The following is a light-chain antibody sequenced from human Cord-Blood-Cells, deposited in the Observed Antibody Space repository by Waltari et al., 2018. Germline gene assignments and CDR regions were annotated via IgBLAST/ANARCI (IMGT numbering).Light chain of an antibody. V-gene: IGKV3-20*01. CDR2: GAS. J-gene: IGKJ1*01. Sequence: EIVLTQSPGTLSLSPGERATLSCRASQSVSSSYLAWYQQKPGQAPRLLIYGASSRATGIPDRFSGSGSGTDFTLTISRLEPEDFAVYYCQQRGTFGQRTKVEIK. CDR3: QQRGT. CDR1: QSVSSSY.